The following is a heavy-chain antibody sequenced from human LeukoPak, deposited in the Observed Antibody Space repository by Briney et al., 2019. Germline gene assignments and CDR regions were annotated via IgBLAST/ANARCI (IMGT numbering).Heavy chain of an antibody. J-gene: IGHJ6*02. Sequence: GGSLRLSCAASGFTFSSYGMHWVRQAPGKGLEWVAVISYDGSNKYYADSVKGRFTISRDNSKSTLYLQMNSLRAEDTAVYYCAKDRVAAVAAYYYGMDVWGQGTTVTVSS. CDR2: ISYDGSNK. CDR3: AKDRVAAVAAYYYGMDV. CDR1: GFTFSSYG. V-gene: IGHV3-30*18. D-gene: IGHD6-19*01.